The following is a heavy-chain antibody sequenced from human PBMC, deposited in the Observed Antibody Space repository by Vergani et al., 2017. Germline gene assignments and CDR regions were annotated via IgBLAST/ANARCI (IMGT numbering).Heavy chain of an antibody. CDR2: VSTGTKSQ. CDR3: AREYSSTSGRAFDF. D-gene: IGHD2-2*01. CDR1: GFDFSSYI. J-gene: IGHJ3*01. Sequence: QLVESGGGWVQPGGSLRLSCVISGFDFSSYIMNWVRQAPGKGLEWVSFVSTGTKSQSYAESVKGRFTISRDSAKNSLYLQMDSLRAEDTAVYYCAREYSSTSGRAFDFWGQGTKVTVSS. V-gene: IGHV3-48*01.